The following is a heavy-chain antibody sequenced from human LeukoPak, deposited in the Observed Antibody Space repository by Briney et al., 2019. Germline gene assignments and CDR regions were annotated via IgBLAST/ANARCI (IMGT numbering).Heavy chain of an antibody. V-gene: IGHV3-7*01. CDR1: GFTFSSYW. CDR2: IKQDGSEK. J-gene: IGHJ4*02. CDR3: ARVGENVLRYFDWLLGLDY. Sequence: GGSLRLSCAASGFTFSSYWMSWVRQAPGKGLEWVANIKQDGSEKYYVDSVKGRFTISGDNAKNSLYLQMNSLRAEDTAVYYCARVGENVLRYFDWLLGLDYWGQGTLVTVSS. D-gene: IGHD3-9*01.